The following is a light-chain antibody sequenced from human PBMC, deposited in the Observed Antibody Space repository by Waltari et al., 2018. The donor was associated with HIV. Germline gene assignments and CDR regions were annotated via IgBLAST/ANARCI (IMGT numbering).Light chain of an antibody. V-gene: IGLV2-14*01. CDR3: SSYTSTSTPIV. Sequence: QSALTQPASVSGSPGQSITISCIGTTSDVGAYNYVYWYQHRPAKVPKLIIYEVSHRPSGVSTRFSGSKSGNTASLTISGLQAEDEADYYCSSYTSTSTPIVFGGGTQLTVL. CDR1: TSDVGAYNY. CDR2: EVS. J-gene: IGLJ2*01.